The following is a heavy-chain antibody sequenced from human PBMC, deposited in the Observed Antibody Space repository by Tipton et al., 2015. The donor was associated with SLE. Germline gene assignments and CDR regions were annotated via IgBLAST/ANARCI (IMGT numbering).Heavy chain of an antibody. J-gene: IGHJ6*02. D-gene: IGHD3-16*01. CDR3: ATARWGAYGYGMDV. CDR2: YDPQHDEM. V-gene: IGHV1-24*01. Sequence: QLVQSGAEVKKPGASVKVSCKVSGYTLTELSMHWVRQDPRKGLEWMGGYDPQHDEMIYTQKFQGRVTMTEDTSTDTAYMEVSSLRSEDTAVYYCATARWGAYGYGMDVWGQGTTVTVSS. CDR1: GYTLTELS.